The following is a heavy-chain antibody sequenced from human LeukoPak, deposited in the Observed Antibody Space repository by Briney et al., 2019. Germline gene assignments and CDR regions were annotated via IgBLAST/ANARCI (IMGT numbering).Heavy chain of an antibody. CDR3: ARAGRYFDWLLLDY. Sequence: GGSLRLSCAASGFTFSSYAMHWVRQAPGKGLEWVAVISYDGSNKYYADSVKGRFTISRDNSKNTLYLQMNSLRAEDTAVYCCARAGRYFDWLLLDYWGQGTLVTVSS. D-gene: IGHD3-9*01. CDR1: GFTFSSYA. J-gene: IGHJ4*02. V-gene: IGHV3-30*04. CDR2: ISYDGSNK.